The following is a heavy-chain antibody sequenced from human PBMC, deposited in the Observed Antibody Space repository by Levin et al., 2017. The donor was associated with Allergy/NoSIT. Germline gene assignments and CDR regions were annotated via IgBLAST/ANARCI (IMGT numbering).Heavy chain of an antibody. CDR2: IGSSSSII. CDR1: GFTFTSYS. CDR3: ARVRSGYSYDAFDI. Sequence: GGSLRLSCAASGFTFTSYSMNWVRQAPGKGLEWVSYIGSSSSIIYYADSVKGRFTISRDNAKHSLYLQMNSLRAEDTAVYYCARVRSGYSYDAFDIWGQGTMVTVSS. D-gene: IGHD5-18*01. J-gene: IGHJ3*02. V-gene: IGHV3-48*01.